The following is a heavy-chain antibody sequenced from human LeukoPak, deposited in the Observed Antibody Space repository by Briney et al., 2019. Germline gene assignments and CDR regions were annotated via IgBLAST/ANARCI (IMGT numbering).Heavy chain of an antibody. D-gene: IGHD3-22*01. CDR1: GFTFSSYG. V-gene: IGHV3-30-3*01. J-gene: IGHJ4*02. CDR3: AKAQVVALDY. CDR2: TSYDGSNK. Sequence: PGGSLRLSCAASGFTFSSYGMHWVRQAPGKGLEWVAVTSYDGSNKDYADSVKGRFTISRDNSKNTLYLQMNSLRVEDTAVYYCAKAQVVALDYWGQGTLVTVSS.